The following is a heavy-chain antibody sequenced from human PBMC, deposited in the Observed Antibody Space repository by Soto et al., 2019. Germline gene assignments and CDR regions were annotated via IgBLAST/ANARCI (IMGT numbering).Heavy chain of an antibody. Sequence: GGSLRLSCAASGFTFSSYAMHWVRQAPGKGLEWVAVISYDGSNKYYADSVKGRFTISRDNSKNTLYLQMNSLRAEDTAVYYCARSRDMVRGVITPRDYYYGMDVWGQGTTVTVSS. V-gene: IGHV3-30-3*01. J-gene: IGHJ6*02. CDR3: ARSRDMVRGVITPRDYYYGMDV. D-gene: IGHD3-10*01. CDR1: GFTFSSYA. CDR2: ISYDGSNK.